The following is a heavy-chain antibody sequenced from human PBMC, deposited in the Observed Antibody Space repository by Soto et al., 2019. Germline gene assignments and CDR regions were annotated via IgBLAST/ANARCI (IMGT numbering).Heavy chain of an antibody. CDR3: ARRNGANNDY. V-gene: IGHV3-21*01. CDR1: GFTFISYS. D-gene: IGHD4-17*01. J-gene: IGHJ4*02. Sequence: GGSLRLSCAASGFTFISYSMNWVRQAPGKGLEWVSSISSSGFDTDYTDSVKGRFIISRDNAKNSLFLQMNSLRAEDAAVYFCARRNGANNDYWGQGTLVTVSS. CDR2: ISSSGFDT.